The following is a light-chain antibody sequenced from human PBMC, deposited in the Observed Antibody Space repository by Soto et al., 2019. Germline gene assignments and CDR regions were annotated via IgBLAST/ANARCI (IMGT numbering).Light chain of an antibody. CDR2: DSS. CDR3: QQRSNWPPVT. J-gene: IGKJ4*01. CDR1: HSVSSY. V-gene: IGKV3-11*01. Sequence: EIVFTQSPATLSLSPGERATLSCRDSHSVSSYLAWYQQKPGKAPRLIIYDSSNRATGIPARFSGSGSGTDFSLTISTLEPEYFAIYYCQQRSNWPPVTFGGGTKVEIK.